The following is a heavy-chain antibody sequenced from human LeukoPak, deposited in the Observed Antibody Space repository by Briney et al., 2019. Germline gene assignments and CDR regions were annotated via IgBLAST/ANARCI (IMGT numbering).Heavy chain of an antibody. CDR3: ARHEYSGSYYGLSWFDP. CDR2: IYYSGST. D-gene: IGHD1-26*01. V-gene: IGHV4-39*01. Sequence: PSETQSLTCTVSGGSISSSGYYLGWIREHPGKGLEWIASIYYSGSTYYNPSLKSRVTISVDTSKNQLPRTLSSLTAADTAVYYCARHEYSGSYYGLSWFDPWGQGTLVTVSS. CDR1: GGSISSSGYY. J-gene: IGHJ5*02.